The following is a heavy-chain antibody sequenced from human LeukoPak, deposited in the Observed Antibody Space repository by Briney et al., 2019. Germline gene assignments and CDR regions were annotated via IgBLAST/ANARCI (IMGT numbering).Heavy chain of an antibody. CDR3: AKGSGYSYGFDYYDSSGYYYFDY. D-gene: IGHD3-22*01. V-gene: IGHV3-21*04. Sequence: PGGSLRLSCAASGFTFSSYSMNWVRQAPGKGLEWVSSISSSSSYIYYADSVKGRFTISRDNAKNSLYLQMNSLRAEDTAVYYCAKGSGYSYGFDYYDSSGYYYFDYWGQGTLVTVSS. J-gene: IGHJ4*02. CDR2: ISSSSSYI. CDR1: GFTFSSYS.